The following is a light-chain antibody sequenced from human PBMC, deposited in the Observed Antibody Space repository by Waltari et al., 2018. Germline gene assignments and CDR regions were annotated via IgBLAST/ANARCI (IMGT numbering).Light chain of an antibody. CDR3: QQHYSRWT. J-gene: IGKJ1*01. Sequence: DIQMTQSPSTLSASEGDRVTITCRASQSIRGSLAWYQQKPGKAPTILIYGASTLQRGVPSRFSGSGTGTEFTLTITSLQPDDFATYYCQQHYSRWTFGQGTRVEIK. V-gene: IGKV1-5*03. CDR1: QSIRGS. CDR2: GAS.